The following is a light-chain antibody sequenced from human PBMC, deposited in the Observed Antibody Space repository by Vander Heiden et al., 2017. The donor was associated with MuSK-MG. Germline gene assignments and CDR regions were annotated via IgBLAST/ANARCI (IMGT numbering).Light chain of an antibody. Sequence: DIQMTQSPSSLSASVGDRVTITCRASQTIARYLNWYQQKPGKAPNLLIYAASSLQSGVPSRFSGSGSGTDFSLSISRLQPEDFATYYCQHKYCTPNTFGQRTKLEIK. V-gene: IGKV1-39*01. CDR1: QTIARY. J-gene: IGKJ2*01. CDR3: QHKYCTPNT. CDR2: AAS.